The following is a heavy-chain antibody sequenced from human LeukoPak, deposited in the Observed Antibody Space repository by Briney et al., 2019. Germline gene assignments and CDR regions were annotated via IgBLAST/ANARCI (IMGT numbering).Heavy chain of an antibody. Sequence: ASVKVSCKASGYTFTSYYMHWVRQAPGQGLEWMGIINPSGGSTSYAQKFQGRVTTTRDTSTSTVYMELSSLRSEDTAVYYCARGREVLRFLEWFFDYWGQGTLVTVSS. D-gene: IGHD3-3*01. V-gene: IGHV1-46*01. J-gene: IGHJ4*02. CDR3: ARGREVLRFLEWFFDY. CDR2: INPSGGST. CDR1: GYTFTSYY.